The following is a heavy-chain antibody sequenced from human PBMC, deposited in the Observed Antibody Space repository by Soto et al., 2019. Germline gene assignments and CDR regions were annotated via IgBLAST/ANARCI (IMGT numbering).Heavy chain of an antibody. CDR3: TRVGGGYDFTYYYGMDV. V-gene: IGHV1-8*01. CDR1: GYTFTSYD. D-gene: IGHD2-15*01. CDR2: MNPNSGNT. Sequence: QVQLVQSGAEVKKPGASVKVSCKASGYTFTSYDINWVRQATGQGLEWMGWMNPNSGNTGYAQKFQGRVTMTRNTSISTAYMELSSLRSEDTAVYYCTRVGGGYDFTYYYGMDVWGQGTTVTVSS. J-gene: IGHJ6*02.